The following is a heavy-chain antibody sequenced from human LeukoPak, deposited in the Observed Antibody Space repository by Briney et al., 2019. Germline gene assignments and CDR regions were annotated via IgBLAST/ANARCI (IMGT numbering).Heavy chain of an antibody. CDR1: GGSISSSYYY. D-gene: IGHD1/OR15-1a*01. CDR3: AKGTKPVMTIPDY. J-gene: IGHJ4*02. V-gene: IGHV3-21*04. Sequence: PSETLSLTCTVSGGSISSSYYYWGWVRQAPGKGLEWVSSTSSSSAYTFYAESGKGRFTISRDNAKNSLFLQMNSLRAEDTAMYYCAKGTKPVMTIPDYWGQGILVTVSS. CDR2: TSSSSAYT.